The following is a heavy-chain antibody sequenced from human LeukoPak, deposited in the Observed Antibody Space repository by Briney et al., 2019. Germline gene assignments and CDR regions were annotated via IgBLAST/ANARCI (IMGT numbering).Heavy chain of an antibody. D-gene: IGHD2-15*01. J-gene: IGHJ4*02. V-gene: IGHV3-7*04. CDR3: ERAYCSVARCWGGYWCAY. CDR1: RFTPSGDL. CDR2: IKQDGSVK. Sequence: VGTLRLSCAPSRFTPSGDLVSSGRQAPGQGLEGVANIKQDGSVKYSVDSVKCRFTISRDNARNSLYLQMSSLITPDTAVYYFERAYCSVARCWGGYWCAYWGQGTLVPVSA.